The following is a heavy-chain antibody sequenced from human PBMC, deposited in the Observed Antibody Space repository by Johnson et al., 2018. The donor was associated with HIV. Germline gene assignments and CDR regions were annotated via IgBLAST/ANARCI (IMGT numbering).Heavy chain of an antibody. J-gene: IGHJ3*02. CDR3: ARRTVTALFDI. V-gene: IGHV3-11*04. CDR2: ISSSGDII. D-gene: IGHD4-17*01. Sequence: QMLLVESGGGVVQPEKSLRLSCEASGFTFSDYYMTWIRQAPGTGLEWLSFISSSGDIIRYAASVKGRFTISRDNAKNSLILQMNSLRDEDTAVYYCARRTVTALFDIWGQGTLVTVSS. CDR1: GFTFSDYY.